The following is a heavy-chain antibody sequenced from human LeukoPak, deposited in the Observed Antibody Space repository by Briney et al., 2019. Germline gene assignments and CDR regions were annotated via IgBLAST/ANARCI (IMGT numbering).Heavy chain of an antibody. CDR3: ARHIASTTGAKYYFDY. CDR2: ISSSGSTI. Sequence: GGSLRLSCAASGFTFSDYYMSWIRQAPGKGLEWVSYISSSGSTIYYADSVKGRFTISRDNAKNSLYLQMNSLRAEDTAVYYCARHIASTTGAKYYFDYWGQGTLVTVSS. CDR1: GFTFSDYY. J-gene: IGHJ4*02. V-gene: IGHV3-11*04. D-gene: IGHD1-1*01.